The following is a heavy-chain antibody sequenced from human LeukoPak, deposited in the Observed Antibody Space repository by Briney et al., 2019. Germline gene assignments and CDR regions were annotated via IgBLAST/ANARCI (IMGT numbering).Heavy chain of an antibody. V-gene: IGHV1-69*04. CDR3: SGKYWSGGSCYAEFDY. CDR1: GGTFSSYA. Sequence: SVKVSCKASGGTFSSYAISWVRQAPGQGLEWMGRIIPIFGIANYAQKFQGRVTTTADKSTSTAYMELSSLRSEDTAVYYCSGKYWSGGSCYAEFDYWGQGPWSPSPQ. CDR2: IIPIFGIA. J-gene: IGHJ4*02. D-gene: IGHD2-15*01.